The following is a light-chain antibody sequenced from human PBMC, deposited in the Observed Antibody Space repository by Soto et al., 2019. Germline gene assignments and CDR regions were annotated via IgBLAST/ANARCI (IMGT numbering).Light chain of an antibody. CDR1: QSVTSTY. V-gene: IGKV3-20*01. CDR2: GAS. Sequence: EIVLTQSPCTLSLSPGERATLSCRASQSVTSTYLAWYQQKAGQAPRLLIYGASSRATGVPDRFSGNGSGTDFTLTITRLEPEDFALYYCQQYGDSPITFAQGTRLETK. J-gene: IGKJ5*01. CDR3: QQYGDSPIT.